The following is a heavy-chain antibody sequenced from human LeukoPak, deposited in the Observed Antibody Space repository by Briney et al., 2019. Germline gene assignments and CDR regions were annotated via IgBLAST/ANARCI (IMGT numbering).Heavy chain of an antibody. V-gene: IGHV3-74*03. D-gene: IGHD2-2*02. CDR2: INSDGSST. J-gene: IGHJ5*02. CDR1: GFTFSSYN. CDR3: TGGYTNSLYNWFDP. Sequence: GGPLRLSCAASGFTFSSYNMNWVRQAPGKGLEWVSRINSDGSSTTYADSVKGRFTISRDNAKNTLFLQMNSLRAEDTAVYYCTGGYTNSLYNWFDPWGQGTLVTVSS.